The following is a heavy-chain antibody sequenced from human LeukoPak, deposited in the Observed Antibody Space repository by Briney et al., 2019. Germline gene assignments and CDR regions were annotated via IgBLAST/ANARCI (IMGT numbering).Heavy chain of an antibody. CDR1: GGSISSSSYY. Sequence: SETLSLTCTVSGGSISSSSYYWGWLRQPPGKGLEWIVSIYYSGSTYYNPSLKSRVTISVDTSKNQFSLKLSSVTAADTAVYYCASHIVVVTAHWYFDLWGRGTLVTVSS. J-gene: IGHJ2*01. D-gene: IGHD2-21*02. CDR3: ASHIVVVTAHWYFDL. CDR2: IYYSGST. V-gene: IGHV4-39*07.